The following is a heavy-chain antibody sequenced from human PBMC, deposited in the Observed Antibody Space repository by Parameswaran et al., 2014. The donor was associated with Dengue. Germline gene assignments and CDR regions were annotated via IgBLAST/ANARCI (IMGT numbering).Heavy chain of an antibody. CDR3: ARDNGRLHMDMERDHHYYMDV. V-gene: IGHV1-69*01. J-gene: IGHJ6*03. D-gene: IGHD1-1*01. CDR2: IIPTFGTA. Sequence: SWVRQAPGQGLEWMGGIIPTFGTADDAQKFRDRVTITADESTRTVYLLLSSLRSEDTAVYFCARDNGRLHMDMERDHHYYMDVWGNGTTVTVSS.